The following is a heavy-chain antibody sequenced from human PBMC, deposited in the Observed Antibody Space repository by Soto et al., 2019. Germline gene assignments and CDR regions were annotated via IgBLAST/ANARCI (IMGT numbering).Heavy chain of an antibody. J-gene: IGHJ5*02. V-gene: IGHV4-61*01. CDR1: GGSVRYGSYY. D-gene: IGHD1-7*01. CDR2: IYHSGST. CDR3: AGYNWNYYFDP. Sequence: SETLSLTCTVSGGSVRYGSYYWAWLRQPPGKGLEWIGHIYHSGSTIYNPSLKSRVTISIDTSKSQFSLNLNSMTTADTAVYYCAGYNWNYYFDPWGQGTLVTVSS.